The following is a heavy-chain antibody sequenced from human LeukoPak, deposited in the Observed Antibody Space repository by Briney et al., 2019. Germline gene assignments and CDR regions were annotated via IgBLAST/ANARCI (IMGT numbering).Heavy chain of an antibody. CDR2: ISYDGSNK. CDR3: ARDQHGDYELDY. D-gene: IGHD4-17*01. J-gene: IGHJ4*02. V-gene: IGHV3-30-3*01. Sequence: PGGSLRLSCAASGFTFSSYAMHWVRQAPGKGLEWVAVISYDGSNKYYADSVKGRFTISRDNSKNTLYLQMNSLRAEDTAVYYCARDQHGDYELDYWGQGTLVTVSS. CDR1: GFTFSSYA.